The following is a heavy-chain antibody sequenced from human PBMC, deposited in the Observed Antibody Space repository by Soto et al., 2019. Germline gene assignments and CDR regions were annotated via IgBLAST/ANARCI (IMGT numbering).Heavy chain of an antibody. D-gene: IGHD3-10*01. CDR3: ATMGRDGDEFDSFVQY. V-gene: IGHV1-69*01. CDR2: IIPLFNTP. CDR1: GGSFYSYV. J-gene: IGHJ4*02. Sequence: QVQLEQSGAAVKMPGSSVRLSCKASGGSFYSYVFFWVRQAPGQGLEYMGGIIPLFNTPSYSQKFHGRATIAADGSTRAAHLDLNRLTSEDTALYFGATMGRDGDEFDSFVQYWGQGSLVTGSS.